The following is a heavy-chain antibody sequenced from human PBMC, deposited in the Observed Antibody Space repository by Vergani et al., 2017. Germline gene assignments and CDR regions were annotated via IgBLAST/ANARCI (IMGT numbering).Heavy chain of an antibody. CDR2: IYPGDSDT. J-gene: IGHJ6*03. CDR3: ARLFTDFWSGYFSYYYYMDV. D-gene: IGHD3-3*01. CDR1: GYSFTSYW. Sequence: EVQLVQSGAEVKKPGESLKISCKGSGYSFTSYWIGWVRQMPGKGLEWMGIIYPGDSDTRYSPSFQGQVTISADKSISTAYLQWSSLKASDTAMYYCARLFTDFWSGYFSYYYYMDVGGKGTTVTVSS. V-gene: IGHV5-51*01.